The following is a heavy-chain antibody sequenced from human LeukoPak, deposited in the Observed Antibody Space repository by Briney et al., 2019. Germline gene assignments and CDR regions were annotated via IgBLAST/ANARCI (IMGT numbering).Heavy chain of an antibody. V-gene: IGHV3-23*01. CDR2: IIASVHYT. J-gene: IGHJ6*03. D-gene: IGHD3-16*01. CDR1: GFTFSNSA. CDR3: AKDGSWGDYYFYFYIAV. Sequence: GGSLRLACEASGFTFSNSAMRWVRQAPGEGLEWVSGIIASVHYTYNADSAQGRFTISKDNSKNTLYLQMNSLRAEDTALYYCAKDGSWGDYYFYFYIAVWGKGTTVTVSS.